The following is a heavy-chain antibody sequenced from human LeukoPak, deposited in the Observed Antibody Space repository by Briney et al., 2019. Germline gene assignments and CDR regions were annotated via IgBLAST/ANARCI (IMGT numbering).Heavy chain of an antibody. CDR1: GGSISSSSYY. Sequence: PSETLSLTCTVSGGSISSSSYYWGWIRQPPGEGLEWIGSIYYSGSTYYNPSLKSRVTISVDTSKNQFSLKLSSVTAADTAVYYCASVRGEQQLNYWGQGTLWSVSS. CDR3: ASVRGEQQLNY. D-gene: IGHD6-13*01. CDR2: IYYSGST. V-gene: IGHV4-39*01. J-gene: IGHJ4*02.